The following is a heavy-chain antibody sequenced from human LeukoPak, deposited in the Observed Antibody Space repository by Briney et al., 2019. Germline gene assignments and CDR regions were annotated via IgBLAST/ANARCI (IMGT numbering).Heavy chain of an antibody. CDR2: INPSGGST. D-gene: IGHD3-3*01. Sequence: ASVKVSCEASGYTFTSYYMHWVRQAPGQGLEWMGIINPSGGSTSYAQRFQGRVTMTRDMSTSTVYMELSSLRSEDTAVYYCARALTYYDFWRTHAFDIWGQGTMVTVSS. V-gene: IGHV1-46*01. CDR3: ARALTYYDFWRTHAFDI. J-gene: IGHJ3*02. CDR1: GYTFTSYY.